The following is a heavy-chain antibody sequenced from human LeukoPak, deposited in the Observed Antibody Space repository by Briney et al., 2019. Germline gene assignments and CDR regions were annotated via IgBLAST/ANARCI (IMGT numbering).Heavy chain of an antibody. V-gene: IGHV4-39*01. CDR1: GGSISSSSYY. CDR3: ARHVDYYWYFDL. CDR2: IYYSGST. J-gene: IGHJ2*01. Sequence: SETLSLTCTVSGGSISSSSYYWGWIRQPPGKGLEWIGSIYYSGSTYYNPSLKSRVTISVDTSKNQFSLKLSSVTAADTAVYYCARHVDYYWYFDLWGRGTLVTVSS. D-gene: IGHD3/OR15-3a*01.